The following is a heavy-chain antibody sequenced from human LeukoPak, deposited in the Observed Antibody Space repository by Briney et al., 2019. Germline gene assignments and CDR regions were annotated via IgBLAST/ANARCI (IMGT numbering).Heavy chain of an antibody. D-gene: IGHD2-8*01. CDR3: ARHQWSQIDC. CDR2: IYYSGGT. J-gene: IGHJ4*02. V-gene: IGHV4-39*01. Sequence: SETLSLTCTVSGGSISSSSYYWGWIRQPPGKGLEWIGSIYYSGGTYYNPSLKSRVTISVDTSKNQFSLKLSSVTAADTAVYYCARHQWSQIDCWGQGTLVTVSS. CDR1: GGSISSSSYY.